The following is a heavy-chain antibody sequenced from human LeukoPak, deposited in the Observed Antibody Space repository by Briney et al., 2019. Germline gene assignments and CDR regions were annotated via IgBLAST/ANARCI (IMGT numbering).Heavy chain of an antibody. Sequence: PSETLSLTCTVSGGSISSYYWSWIRQPPGKGLEWIGYIYYSGSTNYNPSLKSRVTISVDTSKNQFSLKLSSVTAADTAVYYCASLYTVTTRWYWGQGTLVTVSS. D-gene: IGHD4-17*01. J-gene: IGHJ4*02. CDR1: GGSISSYY. CDR3: ASLYTVTTRWY. V-gene: IGHV4-59*12. CDR2: IYYSGST.